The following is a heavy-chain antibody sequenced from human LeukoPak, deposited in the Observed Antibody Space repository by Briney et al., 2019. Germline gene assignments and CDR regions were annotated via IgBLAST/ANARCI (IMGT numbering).Heavy chain of an antibody. Sequence: PGRSLRLSCAASGFTFSSHGMHWVRQSPGKGLEWVAVIWYDGSNKYYADSVKGRFTISRDNAKNSLYLQMNSLRDEDTAVYYCAREYSSSSGRAFDIWGQGTMVTVSS. CDR1: GFTFSSHG. D-gene: IGHD6-6*01. CDR2: IWYDGSNK. CDR3: AREYSSSSGRAFDI. V-gene: IGHV3-33*01. J-gene: IGHJ3*02.